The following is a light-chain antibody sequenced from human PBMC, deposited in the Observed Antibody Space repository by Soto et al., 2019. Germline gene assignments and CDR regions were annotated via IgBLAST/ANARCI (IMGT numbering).Light chain of an antibody. J-gene: IGKJ1*01. V-gene: IGKV4-1*01. Sequence: IVMTQSPDFLSVSLGERATINCRANQSVLFISNNKNFLAWYQHKPGQPPKLFLNWASTRETGVPDRFSGSGTGTDFTLTISSLHAEEVAIYYCQQFVHAQTFGQGTKVEI. CDR2: WAS. CDR3: QQFVHAQT. CDR1: QSVLFISNNKNF.